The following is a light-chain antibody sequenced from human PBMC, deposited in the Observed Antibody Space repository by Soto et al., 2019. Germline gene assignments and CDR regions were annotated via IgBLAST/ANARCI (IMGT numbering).Light chain of an antibody. CDR2: RSS. J-gene: IGKJ1*01. V-gene: IGKV3-20*01. Sequence: EIVLTQSPGTLSLSPGERATLSCRASQSVSSNYLAWYQHKPGQAPRLLIYRSSSRATGIPDRFSGSGSGTDFTLTISRLEPEDFAVYYCQQHGSSPRTFGQGTKVEIK. CDR3: QQHGSSPRT. CDR1: QSVSSNY.